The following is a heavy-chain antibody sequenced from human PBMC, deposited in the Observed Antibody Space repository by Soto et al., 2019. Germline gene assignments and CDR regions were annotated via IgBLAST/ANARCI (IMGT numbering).Heavy chain of an antibody. J-gene: IGHJ5*02. V-gene: IGHV1-2*02. D-gene: IGHD3-3*01. CDR2: INPNSGAT. CDR3: ARGGGTILAPLP. CDR1: GYTFTGSF. Sequence: ASVKVSCKASGYTFTGSFMHWVRQAPGQGLEWMGCINPNSGATTYAQTFQGRVTLTRDTSINTAYMEMSMLRSDDTAVYYCARGGGTILAPLPWGQGTLVTVSS.